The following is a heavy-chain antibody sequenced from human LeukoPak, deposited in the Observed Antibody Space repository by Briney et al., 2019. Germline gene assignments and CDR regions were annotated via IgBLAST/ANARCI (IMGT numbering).Heavy chain of an antibody. CDR3: VRGVTIYDSSGYFDY. J-gene: IGHJ4*02. CDR2: ISYDGNNK. D-gene: IGHD3-22*01. V-gene: IGHV3-30-3*01. CDR1: GFSFSVCA. Sequence: GGSLRLSCAASGFSFSVCAMHWVRQAPGKGLEWVATISYDGNNKHYTDSVEGRFTISRDNSKNTLYLQMNTLRVEDTAMYYCVRGVTIYDSSGYFDYWGQGTLVSVSS.